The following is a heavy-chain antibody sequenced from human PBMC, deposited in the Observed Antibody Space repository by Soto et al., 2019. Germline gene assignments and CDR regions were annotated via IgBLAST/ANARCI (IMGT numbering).Heavy chain of an antibody. J-gene: IGHJ6*02. Sequence: SETLSLTCAIYGGSFSNYYWNWIRQPPGKGLEWMGKINHNGSTNYSPSLKSRPTISVGTSKNQFSLKLISVTAADTAVYFCGRRPRHSNAPGSYYSGMDVWGQGTTVTVSS. CDR2: INHNGST. V-gene: IGHV4-34*01. CDR1: GGSFSNYY. CDR3: GRRPRHSNAPGSYYSGMDV. D-gene: IGHD6-13*01.